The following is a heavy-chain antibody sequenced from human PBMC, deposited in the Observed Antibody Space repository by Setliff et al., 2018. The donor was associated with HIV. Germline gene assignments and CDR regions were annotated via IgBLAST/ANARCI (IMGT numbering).Heavy chain of an antibody. CDR2: FDPEDGET. CDR1: GYTLTEFA. CDR3: ATFLRFLDWLPVTY. Sequence: AASVKVSCKVSGYTLTEFAMHWVRQAPGKGLEWMGGFDPEDGETLYAQKFQGRVTMTEDTSTDRAYMELSSLTSEDTAVYYCATFLRFLDWLPVTYWGQGTLVTVSS. J-gene: IGHJ4*02. D-gene: IGHD3-3*01. V-gene: IGHV1-24*01.